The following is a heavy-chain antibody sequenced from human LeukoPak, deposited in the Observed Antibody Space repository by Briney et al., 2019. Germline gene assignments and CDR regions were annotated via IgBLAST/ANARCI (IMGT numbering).Heavy chain of an antibody. J-gene: IGHJ6*03. CDR2: IRYDGSNK. D-gene: IGHD3-3*01. CDR1: GFTFSSYG. CDR3: ARDPAVIFGVVTDYYMDV. Sequence: GGSLRLSCAASGFTFSSYGMHWVRQAPGKGLEWVAFIRYDGSNKYYADSVKGRFTISRDNSKNTLYLQMNSLRDEDTAVYYCARDPAVIFGVVTDYYMDVWGKGTTVTVSS. V-gene: IGHV3-30*02.